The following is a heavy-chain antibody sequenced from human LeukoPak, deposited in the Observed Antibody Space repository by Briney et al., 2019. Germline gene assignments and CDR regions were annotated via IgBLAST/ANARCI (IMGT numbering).Heavy chain of an antibody. J-gene: IGHJ4*02. CDR2: IIPIFGTA. D-gene: IGHD3-16*02. CDR1: GGTFSSYA. V-gene: IGHV1-69*13. CDR3: ATRPGVWGSYHYSPSLNFDY. Sequence: SVKVSCKASGGTFSSYAISWVRQAPGQGLEWMGGIIPIFGTANYAQKFQGRVTITADESTSTAYMELSSLRSEDTAVYYCATRPGVWGSYHYSPSLNFDYWGQGTLVTVSS.